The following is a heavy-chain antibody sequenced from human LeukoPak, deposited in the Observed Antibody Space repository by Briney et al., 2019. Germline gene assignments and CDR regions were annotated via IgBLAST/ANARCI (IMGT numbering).Heavy chain of an antibody. CDR1: GFTFSSYS. J-gene: IGHJ4*02. D-gene: IGHD3-22*01. CDR3: AREGYYYDSRSLGY. V-gene: IGHV3-48*04. Sequence: QPGGSLRLSCAASGFTFSSYSMNWVRQAPGKGLEWVSYISSSSSTIYYADSVKGRFTISRDNAKNSLYLQMNSLRAEDTAVYYCAREGYYYDSRSLGYWGQGTLVTVSS. CDR2: ISSSSSTI.